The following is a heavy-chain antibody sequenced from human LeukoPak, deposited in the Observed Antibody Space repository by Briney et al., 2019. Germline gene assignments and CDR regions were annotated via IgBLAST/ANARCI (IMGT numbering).Heavy chain of an antibody. CDR3: ASSSTSYCDFWSGYYFDY. CDR2: IYTSGST. CDR1: GGSISSGSYD. V-gene: IGHV4-61*02. J-gene: IGHJ4*02. Sequence: PSETLSLTCTVAGGSISSGSYDWSWIRQPAGKGLEWIGRIYTSGSTNYNPSLNSRVTISVDTSKNQFSLKLSSVTAADTAVYYCASSSTSYCDFWSGYYFDYWGQGTLVTVSS. D-gene: IGHD3-3*01.